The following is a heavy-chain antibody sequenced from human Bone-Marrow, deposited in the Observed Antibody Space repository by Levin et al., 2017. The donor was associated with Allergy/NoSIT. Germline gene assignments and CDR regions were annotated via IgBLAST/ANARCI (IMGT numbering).Heavy chain of an antibody. J-gene: IGHJ6*02. V-gene: IGHV3-30*18. CDR3: AKDTYYYDSSGYYLKYGMDV. CDR1: GFTFSSYG. Sequence: GGSLRLSCAASGFTFSSYGMHWVRQAPGKGLEWVAVISYDGSNKYYADSVKGRFTISRDNSMNTLYLQMNSLRAEDTAVYYCAKDTYYYDSSGYYLKYGMDVWGQGTTVTVSS. D-gene: IGHD3-22*01. CDR2: ISYDGSNK.